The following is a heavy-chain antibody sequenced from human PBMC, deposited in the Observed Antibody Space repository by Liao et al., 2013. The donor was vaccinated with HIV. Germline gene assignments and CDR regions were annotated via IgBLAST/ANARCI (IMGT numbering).Heavy chain of an antibody. V-gene: IGHV4-4*07. CDR3: AREGYDSSGYHYYFDY. Sequence: QVQLQESGPGLVKPSETLSLTCTVSGGSMSSYYWSWIRQPAGKGLEWIGRVYTSGRTDYNPSLKSRVTMSVDTSKNQFSLNLTSVTAADTAVYHCAREGYDSSGYHYYFDYWGQGTLVTVSS. D-gene: IGHD3-22*01. CDR2: VYTSGRT. J-gene: IGHJ4*02. CDR1: GGSMSSYY.